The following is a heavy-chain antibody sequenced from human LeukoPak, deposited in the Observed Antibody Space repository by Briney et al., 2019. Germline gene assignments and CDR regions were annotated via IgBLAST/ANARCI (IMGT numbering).Heavy chain of an antibody. Sequence: PSETLSLTCTVSGGSISSYYRSWIRQPAGKGLEWIGRIYTSGSTNYNPSLKSRVTMSVDTSKNQFSLKLSSVTAADTAVYYCAREDCSSTSCYLLDVWGQGTTVTVSS. CDR1: GGSISSYY. CDR2: IYTSGST. D-gene: IGHD2-2*01. V-gene: IGHV4-4*07. J-gene: IGHJ6*02. CDR3: AREDCSSTSCYLLDV.